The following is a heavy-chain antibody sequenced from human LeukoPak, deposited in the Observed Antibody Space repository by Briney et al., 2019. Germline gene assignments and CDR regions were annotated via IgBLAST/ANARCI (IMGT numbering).Heavy chain of an antibody. CDR3: ASEHHVLRFLEWLSPVGP. Sequence: GGSLRLSCAASGFTFSSYAMHWVRQAPGKGLEWVAVISYDGSNKYYADSVKGRFTISRDNSKNTLYLQMNSLRAEDTAVYYCASEHHVLRFLEWLSPVGPWGQGTLVTVSS. CDR1: GFTFSSYA. V-gene: IGHV3-30-3*01. J-gene: IGHJ5*02. CDR2: ISYDGSNK. D-gene: IGHD3-3*01.